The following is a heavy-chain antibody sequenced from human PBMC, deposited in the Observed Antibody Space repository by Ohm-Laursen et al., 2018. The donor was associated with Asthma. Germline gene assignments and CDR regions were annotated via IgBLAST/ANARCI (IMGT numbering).Heavy chain of an antibody. D-gene: IGHD6-6*01. CDR1: GFTFSSYG. V-gene: IGHV3-30*03. Sequence: RSLRLSCTASGFTFSSYGMHWVRQAPGKGLELVAIISFHGYNQYYTDSVRGRFTISRDNSRSTLYLQMNSLRPKDTAVYYCARDFYTSSPHPKSFGLWGQGTLVSVSS. CDR3: ARDFYTSSPHPKSFGL. CDR2: ISFHGYNQ. J-gene: IGHJ4*02.